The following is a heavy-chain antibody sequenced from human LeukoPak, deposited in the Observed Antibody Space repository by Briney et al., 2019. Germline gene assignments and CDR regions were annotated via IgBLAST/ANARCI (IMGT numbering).Heavy chain of an antibody. J-gene: IGHJ4*02. CDR1: GGTFSSYA. CDR3: ARDGGSGWWGYYFDY. CDR2: IIPIFGTA. D-gene: IGHD6-19*01. Sequence: ASVKVSCKASGGTFSSYASSWVRQAPGQGLEWMGGIIPIFGTANYAQKFQGRVTITADKSTSTAYMELSSLRSEDTAVYYCARDGGSGWWGYYFDYWGQGTLVTVSS. V-gene: IGHV1-69*06.